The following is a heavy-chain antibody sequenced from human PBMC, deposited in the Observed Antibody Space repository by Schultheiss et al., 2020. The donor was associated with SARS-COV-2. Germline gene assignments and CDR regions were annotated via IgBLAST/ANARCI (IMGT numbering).Heavy chain of an antibody. Sequence: GGSLRLSCKASGYTFTSYGISWVRQAPGQGLEWMGWISAYNGNTNYAQKLQGRVTMTTDTSTSTAYMELRSLRSDDTAVYYCARSYSREYFDYWGQGTLVTVSS. CDR1: GYTFTSYG. J-gene: IGHJ4*02. CDR3: ARSYSREYFDY. D-gene: IGHD6-13*01. V-gene: IGHV1-18*01. CDR2: ISAYNGNT.